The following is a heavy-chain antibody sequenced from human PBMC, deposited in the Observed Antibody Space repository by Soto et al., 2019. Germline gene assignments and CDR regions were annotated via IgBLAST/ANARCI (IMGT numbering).Heavy chain of an antibody. J-gene: IGHJ4*02. Sequence: ASVKVSCKASGYTFTSYYMHWVRQAPGQGLEWMGIINPSGGSTSYAQKFQGRVTMTRDTSTSTVYMELSSLRSEDTAVYYCARETRTYYDILTGYANFDYWGQGTLVTVSS. V-gene: IGHV1-46*03. D-gene: IGHD3-9*01. CDR3: ARETRTYYDILTGYANFDY. CDR2: INPSGGST. CDR1: GYTFTSYY.